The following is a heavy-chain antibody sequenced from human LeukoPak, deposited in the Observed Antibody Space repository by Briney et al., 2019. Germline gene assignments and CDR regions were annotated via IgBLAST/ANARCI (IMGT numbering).Heavy chain of an antibody. D-gene: IGHD6-19*01. V-gene: IGHV2-70*11. CDR2: IDWDDDK. Sequence: SGPALVKPTQTLTLTCTFSGFSLSTSGMCVGWIRQPPGKALEWLARIDWDDDKHYSTSLKTRLTISKDTSKNQVVLTMTNMDPVDTATYYCARIRRIAVAGTDKYYFDYWGQGTLVTVSS. CDR1: GFSLSTSGMC. J-gene: IGHJ4*02. CDR3: ARIRRIAVAGTDKYYFDY.